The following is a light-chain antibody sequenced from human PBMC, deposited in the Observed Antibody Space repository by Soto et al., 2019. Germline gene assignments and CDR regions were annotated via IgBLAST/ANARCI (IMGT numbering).Light chain of an antibody. Sequence: IVMTQSPATLSVSPGERASLSCRATQTIGNKLAWYLQRPGQAPRLLMYGASTRATDIPARFSGSGSGTEFTLTITGLQSEDFAVYYCQQYNGWPWTFGLGTKVDIK. CDR2: GAS. CDR1: QTIGNK. V-gene: IGKV3-15*01. J-gene: IGKJ1*01. CDR3: QQYNGWPWT.